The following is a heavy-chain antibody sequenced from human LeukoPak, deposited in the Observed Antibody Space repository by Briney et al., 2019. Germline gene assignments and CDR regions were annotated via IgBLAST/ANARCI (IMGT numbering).Heavy chain of an antibody. D-gene: IGHD7-27*01. V-gene: IGHV4-34*01. J-gene: IGHJ4*02. CDR1: GGSFSGYY. CDR3: ASRLGGPFDY. CDR2: INHSGST. Sequence: PSETLSLTCAVYGGSFSGYYWSWIRQPPGKGLEWIGEINHSGSTNYNPSLKSRVTISVDTSKNQFSLKLSSVTAADTAVYYCASRLGGPFDYWGQGTLVTVSS.